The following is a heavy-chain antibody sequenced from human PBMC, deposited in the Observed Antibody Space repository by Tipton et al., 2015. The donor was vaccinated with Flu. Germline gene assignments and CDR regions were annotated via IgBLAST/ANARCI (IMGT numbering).Heavy chain of an antibody. CDR2: ISSSGSYI. CDR1: GFTFSSYS. CDR3: ARVSSKSAFDWLGGWNDAFDI. J-gene: IGHJ3*02. Sequence: SLRLSCAASGFTFSSYSMNWVRQAPGKGLEWVSSISSSGSYIYYADSVKGRFTISRDNAKNSLYLQMNSLRAEDTAVYYCARVSSKSAFDWLGGWNDAFDIWGQGTMVTVSS. V-gene: IGHV3-21*01. D-gene: IGHD3-9*01.